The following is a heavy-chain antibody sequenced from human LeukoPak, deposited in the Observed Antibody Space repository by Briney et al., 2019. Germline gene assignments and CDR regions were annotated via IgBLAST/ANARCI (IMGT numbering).Heavy chain of an antibody. CDR1: GGSISSYY. CDR3: ARDRIVVVPAAINYYYGMDV. Sequence: KPSETLSLTCTVSGGSISSYYWSWIRQPPGKGLEWLGYIYYSGSTNYNPSLKSRVTISVDTSKNQFSLKLSSVTAADTAVHYCARDRIVVVPAAINYYYGMDVWGQGTTVTVSS. V-gene: IGHV4-59*01. CDR2: IYYSGST. D-gene: IGHD2-2*01. J-gene: IGHJ6*02.